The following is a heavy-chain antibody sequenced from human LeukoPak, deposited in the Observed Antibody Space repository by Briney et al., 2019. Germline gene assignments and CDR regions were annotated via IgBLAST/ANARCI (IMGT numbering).Heavy chain of an antibody. CDR1: GFTFSSYG. Sequence: QPGGSLRLSCAASGFTFSSYGMHWVRQAPGKGLEWVAVIWYDGSNKYSADSVKGRFTISRDNSKNTLYLQMNSLRPEDTAVYYCARGTWDCWGQGTLVTVSS. CDR3: ARGTWDC. V-gene: IGHV3-33*01. CDR2: IWYDGSNK. J-gene: IGHJ4*02.